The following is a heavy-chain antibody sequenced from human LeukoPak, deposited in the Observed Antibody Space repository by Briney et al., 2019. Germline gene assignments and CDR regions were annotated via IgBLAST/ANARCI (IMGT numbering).Heavy chain of an antibody. Sequence: GGSLRLSCAASGFTFSSYSMNWVRQAPGKGLEWVSYISSSSSSTIYYADSVKGRFTISRDNAKNSLYLQMNSLRAEDTAVYYCARDLGITMVRGSPGFDYWGQGTLVTVSS. J-gene: IGHJ4*02. CDR2: ISSSSSSTI. CDR3: ARDLGITMVRGSPGFDY. V-gene: IGHV3-48*01. D-gene: IGHD3-10*01. CDR1: GFTFSSYS.